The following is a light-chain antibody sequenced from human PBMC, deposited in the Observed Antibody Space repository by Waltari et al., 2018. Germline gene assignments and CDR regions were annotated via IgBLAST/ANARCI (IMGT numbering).Light chain of an antibody. CDR2: DVS. CDR3: CSYAGGYTMA. CDR1: SRDVGGSMS. V-gene: IGLV2-11*01. Sequence: QSALTHPRSVCGSPGQPVTISCTRTSRDVGGSMSVSWHQQHPGKPPKLIIFDVSELPPGVPDRFSGSKSCNTASLTISGLQAEDEGDYYCCSYAGGYTMAVGGGTKLTVL. J-gene: IGLJ2*01.